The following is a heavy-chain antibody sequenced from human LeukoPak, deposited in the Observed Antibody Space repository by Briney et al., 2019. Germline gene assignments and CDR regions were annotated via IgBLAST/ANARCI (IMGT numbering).Heavy chain of an antibody. V-gene: IGHV3-48*01. CDR1: RVTLSSYS. CDR2: ISSSSSTI. Sequence: GGAPRLSCAPPRVTLSSYSMNWVRQAPGKGLEWVSYISSSSSTIYYADSVKGRFTISRDNAKNSLYLQMNSLRAEDTAVYYCARDGALLWTTTVTSFDYWGQGTLVTVSS. J-gene: IGHJ4*02. D-gene: IGHD4-11*01. CDR3: ARDGALLWTTTVTSFDY.